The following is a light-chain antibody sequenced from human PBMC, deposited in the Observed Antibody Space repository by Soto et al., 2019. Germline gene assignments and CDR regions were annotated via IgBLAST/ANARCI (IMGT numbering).Light chain of an antibody. Sequence: DIQMTQSPSSLSASVGDRVTITCRASQTISSSYLNWYQQRPGKAPNLLIYAASTLHSGVPSRFSGSGSGTHFTLTIISLQPEDFATYYCQQTYSTVFTFGPGTKVDVK. CDR2: AAS. V-gene: IGKV1-39*01. CDR1: QTISSSY. J-gene: IGKJ3*01. CDR3: QQTYSTVFT.